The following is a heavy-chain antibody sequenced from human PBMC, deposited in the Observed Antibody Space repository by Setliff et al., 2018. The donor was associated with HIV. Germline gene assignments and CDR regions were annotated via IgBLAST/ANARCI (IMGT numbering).Heavy chain of an antibody. CDR2: TYYSGST. J-gene: IGHJ3*02. V-gene: IGHV4-59*01. CDR3: ARDRGFLYYYGSGSYYNDAFDI. D-gene: IGHD3-10*01. CDR1: GGSISSYY. Sequence: SETLSLTCTVSGGSISSYYWSWIRQPPGKGLEWIGYTYYSGSTNYNPSLKSRVTISVDTSKNQFSLKLSSVTAADTAVYYCARDRGFLYYYGSGSYYNDAFDIWGQGTMVTVSS.